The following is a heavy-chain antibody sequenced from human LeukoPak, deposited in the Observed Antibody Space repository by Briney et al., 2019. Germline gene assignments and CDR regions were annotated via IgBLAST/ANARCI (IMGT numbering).Heavy chain of an antibody. CDR1: GYTFTGYY. D-gene: IGHD3-22*01. J-gene: IGHJ3*02. Sequence: ASVKVSCKASGYTFTGYYMHWVRQAPGQGLEWMGWISAYNGNTNYAQKLQGRVAMTTDTSTSTAYMELRSLRSDDTAVYYCARFYDSSGENDAFDIWGQGTMVTVSS. V-gene: IGHV1-18*04. CDR2: ISAYNGNT. CDR3: ARFYDSSGENDAFDI.